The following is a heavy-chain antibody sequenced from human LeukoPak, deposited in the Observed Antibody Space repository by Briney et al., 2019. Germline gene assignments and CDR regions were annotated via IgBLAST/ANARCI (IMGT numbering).Heavy chain of an antibody. Sequence: QPGGSLRLSCAASGFTFSSYSMNWVRQAPGKGLEWVSYISSSSSTIYYADSVKGRFTISRDNAKNSLYLQMNSLRAEDTAVYYCARLLAAAGNYWGQGTLVTVSS. J-gene: IGHJ4*02. CDR2: ISSSSSTI. V-gene: IGHV3-48*01. CDR1: GFTFSSYS. D-gene: IGHD6-13*01. CDR3: ARLLAAAGNY.